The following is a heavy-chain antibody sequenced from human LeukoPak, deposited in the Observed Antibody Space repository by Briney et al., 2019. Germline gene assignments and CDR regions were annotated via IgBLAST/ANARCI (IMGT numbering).Heavy chain of an antibody. D-gene: IGHD5-18*01. CDR3: ARHRWLPHDPPRH. CDR2: IYHTGST. CDR1: GDSISNGGYY. V-gene: IGHV4-30-2*05. Sequence: PSETLSLTCTVSGDSISNGGYYWSWIRQPSGKGLEWIGCIYHTGSTYYNPSLKSRVTISVDTSKNQFSLKLSSVTVADTAIYYCARHRWLPHDPPRHWGQGTLVTVSS. J-gene: IGHJ4*02.